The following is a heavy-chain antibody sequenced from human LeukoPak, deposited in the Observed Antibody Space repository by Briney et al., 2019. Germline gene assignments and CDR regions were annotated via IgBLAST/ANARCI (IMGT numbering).Heavy chain of an antibody. D-gene: IGHD6-19*01. CDR3: ARVSLAGYSSGWNY. CDR2: IIPIFGTA. CDR1: GYTFGGYY. Sequence: GASVKVSCKASGYTFGGYYMHWVRQAPGQGLEWMGGIIPIFGTANYAQKFQGRVTITADESTSTAYMELSSLRSEDTAVYYCARVSLAGYSSGWNYWGQGTLVTVSS. J-gene: IGHJ4*02. V-gene: IGHV1-69*13.